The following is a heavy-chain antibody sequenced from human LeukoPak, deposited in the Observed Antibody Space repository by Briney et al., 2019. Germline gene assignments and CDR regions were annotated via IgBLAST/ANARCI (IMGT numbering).Heavy chain of an antibody. D-gene: IGHD2-8*01. CDR2: INSDGSST. Sequence: PGGSLRLSCAASGFTFSSYWMHWVRQAPGKGLVWVSRINSDGSSTSYADSVKGRFTISRDNAKNTLYLQMNSLRAEDTAVYYCARDYCTNGVCYTFDYWGQGTLVTVSS. CDR3: ARDYCTNGVCYTFDY. V-gene: IGHV3-74*01. J-gene: IGHJ4*02. CDR1: GFTFSSYW.